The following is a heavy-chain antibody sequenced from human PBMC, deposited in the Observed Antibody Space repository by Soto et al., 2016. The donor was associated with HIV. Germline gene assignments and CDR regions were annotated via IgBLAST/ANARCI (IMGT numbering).Heavy chain of an antibody. CDR1: GFTFSNAW. CDR2: IKSKTDGGTT. CDR3: TASQWYLSYYGMDV. V-gene: IGHV3-15*01. D-gene: IGHD2-15*01. J-gene: IGHJ6*02. Sequence: EVQLVESGGGLVKPGGSLRLSCAASGFTFSNAWMSWVRQAPGKGLEWVGRIKSKTDGGTTDYAAPVKGRFTISRDDSKNTLYLQMNSLKTEDTAVYYCTASQWYLSYYGMDVWGQGTTVTVSS.